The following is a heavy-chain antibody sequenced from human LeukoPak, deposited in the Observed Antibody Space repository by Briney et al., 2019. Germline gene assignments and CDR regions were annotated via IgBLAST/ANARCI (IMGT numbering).Heavy chain of an antibody. V-gene: IGHV4-34*01. CDR2: INHSGST. Sequence: SETLSLTCAVYGGSFSGYYWSWIRQPPGKGLEWIGEINHSGSTNYNPSLKSRVTISVDTSKNQFSLKLSSVTAADTAVYYCARHLYDSSGYYFDYWGQGTLVTVSS. CDR1: GGSFSGYY. J-gene: IGHJ4*02. D-gene: IGHD3-22*01. CDR3: ARHLYDSSGYYFDY.